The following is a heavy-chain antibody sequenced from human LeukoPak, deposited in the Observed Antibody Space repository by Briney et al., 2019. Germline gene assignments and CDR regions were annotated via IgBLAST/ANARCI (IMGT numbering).Heavy chain of an antibody. CDR3: ARDTGADYYDSSGLGDYDAFDI. V-gene: IGHV3-33*01. J-gene: IGHJ3*02. CDR1: GFTFSSYG. D-gene: IGHD3-22*01. Sequence: PGGSLRLSCAASGFTFSSYGMHWVRQAPGKGLEWVAVIWYDGSNKYYADSVKGRFTISRDNSKNTLYLQMNSLRAEDTAVYYCARDTGADYYDSSGLGDYDAFDIWGQGTMVTVSS. CDR2: IWYDGSNK.